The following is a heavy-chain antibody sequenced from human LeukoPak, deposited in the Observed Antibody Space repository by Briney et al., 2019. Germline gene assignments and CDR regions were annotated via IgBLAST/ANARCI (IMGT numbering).Heavy chain of an antibody. V-gene: IGHV3-15*01. CDR1: GFTFSNAW. CDR3: TDTCRDGNNGGFDY. D-gene: IGHD5-24*01. CDR2: IKSKTDGGTT. J-gene: IGHJ4*02. Sequence: GGSLRLSCAASGFTFSNAWMSWVRQAPGKGLEWVGRIKSKTDGGTTDYAAPVKGRFTISRDDSKNTLYLQMNSLKTEDTAVYYCTDTCRDGNNGGFDYWGQGTLVTVSS.